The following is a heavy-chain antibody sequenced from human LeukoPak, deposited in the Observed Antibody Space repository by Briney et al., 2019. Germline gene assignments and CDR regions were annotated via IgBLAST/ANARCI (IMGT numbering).Heavy chain of an antibody. CDR2: IHQSGST. V-gene: IGHV4-34*01. CDR1: GDSLSVYY. J-gene: IGHJ4*02. D-gene: IGHD2-2*01. Sequence: SETLSLTCAVYGDSLSVYYWSWIRQSPGKGLEWIGEIHQSGSTNYNPSLKSRIVMSVDTSKNQFSLNMRSVTAADTAVYYCARPRYCMSTSCPDPQFEHWGQGTLVTVSS. CDR3: ARPRYCMSTSCPDPQFEH.